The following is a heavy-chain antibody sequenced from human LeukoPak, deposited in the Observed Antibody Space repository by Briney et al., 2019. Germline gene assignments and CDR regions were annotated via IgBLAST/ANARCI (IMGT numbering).Heavy chain of an antibody. CDR3: AIFDFLFGEIDNWFDP. CDR2: IYPGDSDT. D-gene: IGHD3-16*01. V-gene: IGHV5-51*01. J-gene: IGHJ5*02. Sequence: GESLKISCKGSGYSFTSYWIGWVRQMPGKGLEWMGIIYPGDSDTRYSPSFQGQVTISADKSISTAYLQWSSLKASDSAMYYCAIFDFLFGEIDNWFDPWGQGTQVTVSS. CDR1: GYSFTSYW.